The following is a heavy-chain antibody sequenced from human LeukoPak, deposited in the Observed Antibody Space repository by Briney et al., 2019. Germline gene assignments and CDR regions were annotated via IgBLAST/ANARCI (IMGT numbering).Heavy chain of an antibody. J-gene: IGHJ4*02. V-gene: IGHV1-3*01. D-gene: IGHD3-22*01. CDR3: ARAKGPYYYDSSGYPDDY. CDR2: INVGNDNT. Sequence: ASVKVSCKASGYTFTSYLIHWVRQAPGQRLEWMGWINVGNDNTKYSQNFQGRVTITRDTSASTAYMELSSLRSEDTAVYYCARAKGPYYYDSSGYPDDYWGQGTLVTVSS. CDR1: GYTFTSYL.